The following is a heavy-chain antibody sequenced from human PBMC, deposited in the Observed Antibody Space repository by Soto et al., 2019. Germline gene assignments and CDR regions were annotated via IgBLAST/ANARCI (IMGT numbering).Heavy chain of an antibody. D-gene: IGHD6-13*01. J-gene: IGHJ5*02. CDR3: AHRSGEQQLVLNRFDP. CDR2: IYWNDDK. V-gene: IGHV2-5*01. Sequence: XGPTLLNPPQTLPLTCTFSLFSLITSGVGVGWIRQPPGKALEWLALIYWNDDKRYSPSLKSRLTITKDTSKNQVVLTMTNMDPVDTATYYCAHRSGEQQLVLNRFDPWGQGTLVTVSS. CDR1: LFSLITSGVG.